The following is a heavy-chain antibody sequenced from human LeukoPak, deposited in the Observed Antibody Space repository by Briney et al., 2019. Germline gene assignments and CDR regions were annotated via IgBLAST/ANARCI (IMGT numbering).Heavy chain of an antibody. CDR1: GYTFTGYY. J-gene: IGHJ6*02. D-gene: IGHD3-3*01. Sequence: ASVKVSCKASGYTFTGYYMRWVRQAPGQGLEWMGWINPNSGGTNYAQKFQGRVTMTRDTSISTAYMELSRLRSDDTAVYYCARGYYDFWSGYYYYGMDVWGQGTTVTVSS. CDR2: INPNSGGT. CDR3: ARGYYDFWSGYYYYGMDV. V-gene: IGHV1-2*02.